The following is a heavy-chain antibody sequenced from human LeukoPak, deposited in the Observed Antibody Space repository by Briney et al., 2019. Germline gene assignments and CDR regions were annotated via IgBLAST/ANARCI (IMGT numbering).Heavy chain of an antibody. D-gene: IGHD6-13*01. CDR1: GFTVSSNY. J-gene: IGHJ4*02. CDR2: IYTGGST. CDR3: ASGYSSSWSFEGADFDY. V-gene: IGHV3-66*02. Sequence: PGGSLRLSCAASGFTVSSNYMSWVRQAPGKGLEWVSVIYTGGSTYYADSVKGRFTISRDNSKNTLYLQMNSLRTEDTAVYFYASGYSSSWSFEGADFDYWGQGTLVTVSS.